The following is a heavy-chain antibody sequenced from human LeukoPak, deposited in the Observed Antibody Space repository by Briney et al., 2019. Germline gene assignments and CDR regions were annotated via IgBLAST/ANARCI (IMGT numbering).Heavy chain of an antibody. Sequence: GGSLRLSCAASGFTFSSYWMSWVRQAPGKGQEWVANIKQDGSDNSYVDSVRGRFTVARDTAKNLLYLQMNSLRAEDTAVYFCARNGFVWASGIDYGWFDYWGQGTLVTVSS. J-gene: IGHJ4*02. CDR1: GFTFSSYW. V-gene: IGHV3-7*05. CDR3: ARNGFVWASGIDYGWFDY. D-gene: IGHD4-17*01. CDR2: IKQDGSDN.